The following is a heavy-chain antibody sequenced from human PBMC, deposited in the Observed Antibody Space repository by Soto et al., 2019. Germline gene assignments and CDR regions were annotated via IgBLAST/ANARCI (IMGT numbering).Heavy chain of an antibody. Sequence: SGPTLANLTQTLTLTCTFSGISLNTSGVGVGWIRQPPGKALEWLALIYWNDDKRYSPYLKSRLTITKDTSKNQVVLTMTNMDPVDTATYYCAHSPWVGGSTPWGQGTLVTVSS. CDR3: AHSPWVGGSTP. V-gene: IGHV2-5*01. CDR2: IYWNDDK. J-gene: IGHJ5*02. D-gene: IGHD1-26*01. CDR1: GISLNTSGVG.